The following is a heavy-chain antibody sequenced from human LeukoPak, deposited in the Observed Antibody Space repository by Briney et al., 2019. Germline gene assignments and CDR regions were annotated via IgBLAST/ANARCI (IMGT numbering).Heavy chain of an antibody. V-gene: IGHV1-2*02. CDR3: ASERREFFDY. CDR1: GYTFTDYY. D-gene: IGHD3-10*01. J-gene: IGHJ4*02. Sequence: ASVKVSCKASGYTFTDYYVHWVRQAPGQGLEWMGWINPNSGGTKYAQNFQGRVTMTRDTSISTAYMELSRLRSDDTAVYYCASERREFFDYWGQGTLVTVSS. CDR2: INPNSGGT.